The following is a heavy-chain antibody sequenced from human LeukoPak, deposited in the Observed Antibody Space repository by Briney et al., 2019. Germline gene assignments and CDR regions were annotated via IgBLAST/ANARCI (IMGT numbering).Heavy chain of an antibody. J-gene: IGHJ6*03. D-gene: IGHD3-10*01. V-gene: IGHV4-61*05. CDR2: IFDSRTT. Sequence: SETLSLTCTVSGGSISSSSYYWGWIRQPPGKGLEWIGYIFDSRTTNYNPSLKSRVTMSVDTSKNQFSLKLYSVTAADTAVYYCSRGAYSYGSGSPGGGYYYYYMDVWGKGTTVIISS. CDR3: SRGAYSYGSGSPGGGYYYYYMDV. CDR1: GGSISSSSYY.